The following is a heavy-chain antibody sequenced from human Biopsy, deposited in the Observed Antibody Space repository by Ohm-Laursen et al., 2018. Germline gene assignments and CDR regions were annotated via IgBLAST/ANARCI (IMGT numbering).Heavy chain of an antibody. V-gene: IGHV3-48*04. Sequence: LRLSCAASEFTFSGSSMNWVRQAPGRGLEWVSYINVYSNKKYYADSVKGRFIVSRDNDKNSLYLQMNSLRAEDTAVYHCARSPGRDRMDVWGQGTTVIVSS. J-gene: IGHJ6*02. D-gene: IGHD1-14*01. CDR2: INVYSNKK. CDR3: ARSPGRDRMDV. CDR1: EFTFSGSS.